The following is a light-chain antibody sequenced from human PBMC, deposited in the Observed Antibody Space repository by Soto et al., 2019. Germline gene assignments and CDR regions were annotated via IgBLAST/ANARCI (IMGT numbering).Light chain of an antibody. Sequence: QSVLTQPASVSGSPGQSITISCSGTSRDVGHYNYVSWYQQHPGKAPRLMIYEVSNRPSGISNRFSGSKSGNTASLTISGLQAEDEADYFCSSYTKVNTLVVFGGGTKLTVL. CDR1: SRDVGHYNY. CDR2: EVS. V-gene: IGLV2-14*01. CDR3: SSYTKVNTLVV. J-gene: IGLJ2*01.